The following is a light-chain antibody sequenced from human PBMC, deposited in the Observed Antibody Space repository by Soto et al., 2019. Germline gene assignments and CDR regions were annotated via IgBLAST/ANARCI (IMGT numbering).Light chain of an antibody. CDR3: QQYNDRPPIT. CDR2: GVF. V-gene: IGKV3-15*01. Sequence: EIVMTQSPVTLSASPGERATLSCRASQSVGNNLAWYQQKPGQAPRLLIVGVFARVTGIPARFSGSGSGSEFTLTISGLQSEDFAVYYCQQYNDRPPITFGQGTRLEIK. CDR1: QSVGNN. J-gene: IGKJ5*01.